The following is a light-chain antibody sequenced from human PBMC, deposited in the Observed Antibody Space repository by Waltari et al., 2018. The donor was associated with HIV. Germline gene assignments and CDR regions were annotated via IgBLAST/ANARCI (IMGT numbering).Light chain of an antibody. CDR2: DAS. J-gene: IGKJ3*01. CDR1: QTVNNK. V-gene: IGKV1-39*01. CDR3: QQSFSYPLT. Sequence: DIQMTQSPSSLSASVGDSVTITCRASQTVNNKLNWSQQKPGEAPKVVIYDASTLQSGVPSRFRGGGSWTDFTLTITSLQLDDFATYFCQQSFSYPLTVGPGTKVDI.